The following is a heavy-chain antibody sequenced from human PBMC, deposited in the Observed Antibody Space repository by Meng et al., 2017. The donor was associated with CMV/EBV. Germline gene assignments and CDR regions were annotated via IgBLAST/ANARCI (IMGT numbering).Heavy chain of an antibody. J-gene: IGHJ4*02. Sequence: SQTLSLTCAVYGGSFSGYYWSWIRQPPGKGLEWIGEINHSGSTNYNPSLKSRVTISVDTSKNQFSLKLSSVTAADTAVYYCARGRYYYDSSGYAYFDYWGQGTLVTV. CDR3: ARGRYYYDSSGYAYFDY. D-gene: IGHD3-22*01. V-gene: IGHV4-34*01. CDR2: INHSGST. CDR1: GGSFSGYY.